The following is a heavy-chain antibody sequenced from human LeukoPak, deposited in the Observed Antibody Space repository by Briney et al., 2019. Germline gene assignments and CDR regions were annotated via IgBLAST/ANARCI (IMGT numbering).Heavy chain of an antibody. CDR2: INHSGST. Sequence: SETLSLTCAVYGGSFSGYYWMGIRQPPGEGREGSGEINHSGSTNYNPSLKSRVTISVDTSKNQFSLKLSSVTAADTAVYYCARGSPRYSSGWYNYFDYWGQGTLVTVSS. J-gene: IGHJ4*02. CDR3: ARGSPRYSSGWYNYFDY. D-gene: IGHD6-19*01. CDR1: GGSFSGYY. V-gene: IGHV4-34*01.